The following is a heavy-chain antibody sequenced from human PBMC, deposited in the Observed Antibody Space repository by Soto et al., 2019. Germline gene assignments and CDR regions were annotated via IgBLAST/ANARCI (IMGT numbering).Heavy chain of an antibody. V-gene: IGHV1-18*01. CDR1: GYTFTSYG. CDR2: ISAYNGNT. D-gene: IGHD2-2*01. CDR3: ARDLLVVVPAAISPTDHGMDV. Sequence: GASVKVSCKASGYTFTSYGISWVRQAPGQGLEWMGWISAYNGNTNYAQKLQGRVTMTTDTSTSTAYMELRSLRSDDTAVYYCARDLLVVVPAAISPTDHGMDVWGEGTTVTVSS. J-gene: IGHJ6*04.